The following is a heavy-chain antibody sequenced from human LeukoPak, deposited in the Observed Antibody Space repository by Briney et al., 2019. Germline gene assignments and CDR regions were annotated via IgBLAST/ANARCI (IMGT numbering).Heavy chain of an antibody. CDR2: TSGPGGSR. V-gene: IGHV3-23*01. CDR3: AKKVGLVSAPLYYFDL. J-gene: IGHJ4*02. CDR1: GFTFSSYA. Sequence: GGSLRLSCAASGFTFSSYAMSWVRQAPGKGLEWVSATSGPGGSRDYADSVKGRFTISRDNSKNTLYLQMNSPRAEDTAIYYCAKKVGLVSAPLYYFDLWGQGTLVTVSS. D-gene: IGHD6-6*01.